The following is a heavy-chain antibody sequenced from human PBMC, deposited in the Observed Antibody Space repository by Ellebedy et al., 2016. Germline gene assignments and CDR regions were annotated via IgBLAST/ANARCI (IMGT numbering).Heavy chain of an antibody. Sequence: ASVKVSCKASGGTFSTHAFNWVRQAPGQGLEWMGRIIPILDIANYAQKFQGRVTITADKFTSTAYMELSSLRAEDTAVYYCARGGPKHKVVVTEYYYYDMDVWGQGTTVTVSS. CDR2: IIPILDIA. D-gene: IGHD2-21*02. V-gene: IGHV1-69*04. CDR1: GGTFSTHA. J-gene: IGHJ6*02. CDR3: ARGGPKHKVVVTEYYYYDMDV.